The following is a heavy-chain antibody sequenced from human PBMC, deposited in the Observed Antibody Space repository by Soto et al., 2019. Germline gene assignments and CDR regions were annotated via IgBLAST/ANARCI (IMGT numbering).Heavy chain of an antibody. CDR3: ARAHYGGNRAFDY. J-gene: IGHJ4*02. V-gene: IGHV4-59*12. D-gene: IGHD4-17*01. CDR1: GGSISSYY. CDR2: IYYSGST. Sequence: SETLSLTCTVSGGSISSYYWSWIRQPPGKGLEWIGYIYYSGSTNYNPSLKSRVTMSVDTSKNQFSLKLSSVTAADTAVYYCARAHYGGNRAFDYWGQGTLVTV.